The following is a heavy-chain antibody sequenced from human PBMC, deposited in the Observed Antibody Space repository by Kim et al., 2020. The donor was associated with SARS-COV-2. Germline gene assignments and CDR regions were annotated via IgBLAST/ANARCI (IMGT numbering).Heavy chain of an antibody. Sequence: GGSLRLSCAVSGIPFSNAWMNWVRQAPGKGLEWVGRIKSKTDGGTADLAAPVKGRFAISRDDSKNTLYLLMNSLTSDDSAVYYCTNVSMRWGQGTLVTVSS. D-gene: IGHD2-2*01. V-gene: IGHV3-15*01. CDR1: GIPFSNAW. J-gene: IGHJ4*02. CDR2: IKSKTDGGTA. CDR3: TNVSMR.